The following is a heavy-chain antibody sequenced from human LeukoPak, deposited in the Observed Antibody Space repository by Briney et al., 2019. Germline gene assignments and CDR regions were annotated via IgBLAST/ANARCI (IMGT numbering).Heavy chain of an antibody. D-gene: IGHD1-26*01. V-gene: IGHV3-11*01. CDR2: ITNSGTII. CDR1: GFTFTDYY. CDR3: ARGREAYSGSYTPFDP. J-gene: IGHJ5*02. Sequence: GGSLRLSCAASGFTFTDYYMSWIRQAPGKGLEWVSYITNSGTIIYYADSVKGRFTISRDNAKNSLYLQMNSLRAEDTAVYYCARGREAYSGSYTPFDPWGQGTLVTVSS.